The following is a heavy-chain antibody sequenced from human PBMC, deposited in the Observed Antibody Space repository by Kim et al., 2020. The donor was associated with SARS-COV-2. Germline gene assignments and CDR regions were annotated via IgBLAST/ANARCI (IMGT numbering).Heavy chain of an antibody. CDR2: ITRDGSNK. CDR3: ARENMTGGPSFDY. J-gene: IGHJ4*02. V-gene: IGHV3-30-3*01. CDR1: GFTFSSYI. D-gene: IGHD3-10*01. Sequence: GGSLRLSCAASGFTFSSYIMHWVRQAPGKGLDWVAGITRDGSNKYYGNSMKGRFTISRDNSKNTLYLQMNNLRAEDTDTFYCARENMTGGPSFDYWGQGSLVTVSS.